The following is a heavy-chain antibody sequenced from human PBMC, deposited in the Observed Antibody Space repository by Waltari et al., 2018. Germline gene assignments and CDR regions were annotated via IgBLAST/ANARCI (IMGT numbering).Heavy chain of an antibody. CDR2: VNPDTGNA. CDR1: GYIFINYY. Sequence: QVVLVQSGAEVTQPGASVKVSCTASGYIFINYYLHWVRQAPGQGPEWMGWVNPDTGNANYAHKFRGRVTMTWDTSSNTAFMDLSDLKSDDTAVYYCVRDRTTVAARPGDYWGQGTLVTVSS. J-gene: IGHJ4*02. V-gene: IGHV1-2*07. CDR3: VRDRTTVAARPGDY. D-gene: IGHD6-6*01.